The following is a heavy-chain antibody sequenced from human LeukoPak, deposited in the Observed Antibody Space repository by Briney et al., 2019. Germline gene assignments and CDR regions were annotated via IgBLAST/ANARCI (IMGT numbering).Heavy chain of an antibody. CDR3: ASSEPGYSGYDFSLSY. J-gene: IGHJ4*02. V-gene: IGHV4-39*07. Sequence: PSETLSLTCTVSGGSISSSSYYWGWIRQPPGKGLEWIGSIYYSGSTYYNPSLKSRVTISVDTSKNQFSLKLSFVTAADTAVYYCASSEPGYSGYDFSLSYWGQGTLVTVSS. CDR1: GGSISSSSYY. D-gene: IGHD5-12*01. CDR2: IYYSGST.